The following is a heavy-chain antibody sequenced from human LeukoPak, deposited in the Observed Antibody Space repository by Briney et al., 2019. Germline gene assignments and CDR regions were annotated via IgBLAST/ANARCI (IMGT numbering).Heavy chain of an antibody. CDR2: ISAYNGNT. CDR1: GYTFTSYG. V-gene: IGHV1-18*01. D-gene: IGHD3-22*01. J-gene: IGHJ4*02. Sequence: AASVKVSCKASGYTFTSYGISWVRQAPGQGLEWMGWISAYNGNTNYAQKLQGRVTMTTDTSTSTAYMELRSLGSDDTAVYYCARGRNYYDSSGPGFDYWGQGTLVTVSS. CDR3: ARGRNYYDSSGPGFDY.